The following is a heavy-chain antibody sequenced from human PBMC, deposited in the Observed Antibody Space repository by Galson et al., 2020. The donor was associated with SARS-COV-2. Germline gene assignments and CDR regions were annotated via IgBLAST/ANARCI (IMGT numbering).Heavy chain of an antibody. CDR2: IWYDGSNK. CDR1: GFTFSSYG. J-gene: IGHJ6*02. V-gene: IGHV3-33*01. Sequence: GGSLRLSCAASGFTFSSYGMHWVRQASGKGLEWVAVIWYDGSNKYYADSVKGRFTISRDNSKNTLYLQMNSLRAEDTAVYYCARSTYYYDSSGYYYPPYYYYYGMDVWGQGTTVTVSS. D-gene: IGHD3-22*01. CDR3: ARSTYYYDSSGYYYPPYYYYYGMDV.